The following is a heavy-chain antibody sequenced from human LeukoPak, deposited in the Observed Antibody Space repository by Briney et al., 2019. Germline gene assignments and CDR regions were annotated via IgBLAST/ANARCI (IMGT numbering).Heavy chain of an antibody. CDR1: GFTVSSNY. CDR2: IYSGGST. CDR3: ARGLDILTGYYHAFDI. D-gene: IGHD3-9*01. Sequence: GGSLRLSCAASGFTVSSNYISWVRQAPGKGLEWVSVIYSGGSTYYADSVKGRFTISRDNSKNTLYLQMNSLRAEDTAVYYCARGLDILTGYYHAFDIWGQGTVVTVSS. V-gene: IGHV3-53*01. J-gene: IGHJ3*02.